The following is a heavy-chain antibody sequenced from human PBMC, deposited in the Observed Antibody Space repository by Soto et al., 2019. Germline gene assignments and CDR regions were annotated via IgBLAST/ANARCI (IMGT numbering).Heavy chain of an antibody. V-gene: IGHV1-69*13. CDR3: ARGVYCGGDCYSSWFDP. D-gene: IGHD2-21*02. CDR2: IIPIFGTA. J-gene: IGHJ5*02. Sequence: SVKVSCKASGGTFSSYAISWVRQAPGQGLEWMGGIIPIFGTANYAQKFQGRVTITADESTSTAYMELSSLRSEDTAVYYCARGVYCGGDCYSSWFDPWGQGTLVTVSS. CDR1: GGTFSSYA.